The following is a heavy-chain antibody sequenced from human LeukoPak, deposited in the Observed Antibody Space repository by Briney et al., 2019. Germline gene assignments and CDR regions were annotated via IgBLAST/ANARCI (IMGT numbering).Heavy chain of an antibody. Sequence: ASVKVSCKASGYTFTSYGISWVRQAPGQGLEWMGWISAYNGNTNYAQKLQGRVTMTTDTSTSTAYMELRSLRSDDTAVYYCARGLYTMVRGVILDYWGQGTLVTVSS. CDR3: ARGLYTMVRGVILDY. V-gene: IGHV1-18*01. D-gene: IGHD3-10*01. CDR2: ISAYNGNT. CDR1: GYTFTSYG. J-gene: IGHJ4*02.